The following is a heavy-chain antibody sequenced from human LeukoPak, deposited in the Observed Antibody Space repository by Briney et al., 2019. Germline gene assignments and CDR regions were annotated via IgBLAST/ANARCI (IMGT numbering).Heavy chain of an antibody. CDR3: ARHRSRFYGSGLNWFDP. Sequence: PSETLSLTCTVSGYSISSGYYWGWVRQPPGKGLEWIGSIYHSGSTYYNPSLKSRVTISVDTSKNQFSLKLSSVTAADTAVYYCARHRSRFYGSGLNWFDPWGQGTLVTVSS. CDR1: GYSISSGYY. J-gene: IGHJ5*02. V-gene: IGHV4-38-2*02. CDR2: IYHSGST. D-gene: IGHD3-10*01.